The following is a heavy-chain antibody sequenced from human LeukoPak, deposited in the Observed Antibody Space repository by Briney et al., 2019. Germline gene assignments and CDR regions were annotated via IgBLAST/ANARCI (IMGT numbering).Heavy chain of an antibody. CDR2: INQDGSEK. V-gene: IGHV3-7*04. CDR1: GFTFSSYW. J-gene: IGHJ4*02. Sequence: GGSLRLSCAASGFTFSSYWMSWVRQAPGKGLEWVANINQDGSEKYSVDSVKGRFTISRDNAKNSLYLQMNSLRAEDTAVFYCARTFYTDVDTALLTSLDYWGQGTLVTVSS. D-gene: IGHD5-18*01. CDR3: ARTFYTDVDTALLTSLDY.